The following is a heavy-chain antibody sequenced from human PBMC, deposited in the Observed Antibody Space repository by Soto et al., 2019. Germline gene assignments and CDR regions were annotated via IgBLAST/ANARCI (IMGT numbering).Heavy chain of an antibody. CDR2: ISYDGSNK. CDR1: GFTFSSYG. D-gene: IGHD5-18*01. J-gene: IGHJ6*02. CDR3: AKCTDGYSYGYVPGWYGMDV. Sequence: QVQLVESGGGVVQPGRSLRLSCAASGFTFSSYGMHWVRQAPGKGLEWVAVISYDGSNKYYADSVKGRFTISRDNSKNTLYLQMNSLRAEETAVYYCAKCTDGYSYGYVPGWYGMDVWGQGTTVTVSS. V-gene: IGHV3-30*18.